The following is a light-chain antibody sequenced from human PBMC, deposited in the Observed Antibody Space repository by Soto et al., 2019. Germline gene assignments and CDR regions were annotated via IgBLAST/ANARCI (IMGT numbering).Light chain of an antibody. CDR1: SSDVGGHNY. V-gene: IGLV2-8*01. J-gene: IGLJ2*01. CDR3: SPFAGGGKPIL. CDR2: EVT. Sequence: QSALTQPPSASGSLGQSVTISCTGTSSDVGGHNYVSWHQQHPGKAPKLMIYEVTKRPSGVPDRFPGSKSGNTPSLTVSGLKAETGADYAGSPFAGGGKPILFGGGTKLTVL.